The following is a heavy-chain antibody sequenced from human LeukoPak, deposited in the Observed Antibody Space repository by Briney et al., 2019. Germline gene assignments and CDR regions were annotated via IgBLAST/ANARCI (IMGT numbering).Heavy chain of an antibody. Sequence: GRSLRLSCAASGFTFSSYAMHWVRQAPGKGLEWVAVISYDGSNKYYADSVKGRFTISRDNSKNTLYLQMNSLRAEDTAVYYCARDATTELGTVYMDVWGKGTTVTISS. CDR1: GFTFSSYA. CDR3: ARDATTELGTVYMDV. J-gene: IGHJ6*03. CDR2: ISYDGSNK. V-gene: IGHV3-30*04. D-gene: IGHD4-17*01.